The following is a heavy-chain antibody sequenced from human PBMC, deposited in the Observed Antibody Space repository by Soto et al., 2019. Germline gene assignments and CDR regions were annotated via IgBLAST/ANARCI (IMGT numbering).Heavy chain of an antibody. Sequence: SETLSLTCTVSGGSISSGGYYWSWIRQHLGKGLELIGYIYYSGSTYYNPSLKSRVTISVDTSKNQFSLKLSSVTAADTAVYYCAKNYGNAFDIWGQGTMVTVSS. CDR2: IYYSGST. V-gene: IGHV4-31*03. J-gene: IGHJ3*02. CDR3: AKNYGNAFDI. CDR1: GGSISSGGYY. D-gene: IGHD3-10*01.